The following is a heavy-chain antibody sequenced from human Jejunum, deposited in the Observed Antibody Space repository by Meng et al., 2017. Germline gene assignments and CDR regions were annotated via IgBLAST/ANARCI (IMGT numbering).Heavy chain of an antibody. CDR3: ARAAAGTGFGYFDL. J-gene: IGHJ2*01. V-gene: IGHV4-61*01. CDR2: IDNSGST. CDR1: GVSVNIRTSY. Sequence: VQMQESGPGRVRPSETLLYMCTLSGVSVNIRTSYWSWIRQPPGKGLEWIAYIDNSGSTNYNPSLKSRVIISVDTSKNQFYLQMSSLTAADTAVYYCARAAAGTGFGYFDLWGRGTLVTVSS. D-gene: IGHD6-19*01.